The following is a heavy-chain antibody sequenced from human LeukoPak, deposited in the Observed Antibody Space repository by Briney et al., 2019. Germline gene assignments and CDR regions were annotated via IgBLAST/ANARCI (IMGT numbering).Heavy chain of an antibody. D-gene: IGHD3-3*01. CDR1: GDSFTTYW. V-gene: IGHV5-51*01. CDR2: IYPGDSDT. CDR3: ARLSDFWSGYPDDNQPYYFDY. J-gene: IGHJ4*02. Sequence: GESLKISCKGSGDSFTTYWIAWVRQMPGKGLEWMGIIYPGDSDTRYSPSFQGQVTISADKSLSTAYLQWSSLKASDTAMYYCARLSDFWSGYPDDNQPYYFDYWGQGTLVTVSS.